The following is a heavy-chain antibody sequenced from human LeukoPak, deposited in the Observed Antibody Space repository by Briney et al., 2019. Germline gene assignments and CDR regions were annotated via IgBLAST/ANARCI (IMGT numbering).Heavy chain of an antibody. CDR3: ARLLLGFDY. J-gene: IGHJ4*02. Sequence: GGSLRLSCAASGFTFSSYAMSWVRLAPGKGLEWVSGVSGDGGYTYYADSVKGRFTISRDNSKNSLYLQMNSLRAEDTAVYYCARLLLGFDYWGQGTLVTVSS. CDR2: VSGDGGYT. D-gene: IGHD2-21*02. V-gene: IGHV3-23*01. CDR1: GFTFSSYA.